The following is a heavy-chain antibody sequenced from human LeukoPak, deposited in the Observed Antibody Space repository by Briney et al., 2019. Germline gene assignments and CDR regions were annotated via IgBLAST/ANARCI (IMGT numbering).Heavy chain of an antibody. D-gene: IGHD6-13*01. V-gene: IGHV5-51*01. J-gene: IGHJ4*02. CDR1: GYSFTSYW. CDR3: ARINSSSWYLPQYFDY. Sequence: GESLKISCKGSGYSFTSYWIGWVRQMPGKGLEWMGIIYPGDSDTRYSPSFKGQVTISADKSISTAYLQWSSLKASDTAMYYCARINSSSWYLPQYFDYWGQGTLVTVSS. CDR2: IYPGDSDT.